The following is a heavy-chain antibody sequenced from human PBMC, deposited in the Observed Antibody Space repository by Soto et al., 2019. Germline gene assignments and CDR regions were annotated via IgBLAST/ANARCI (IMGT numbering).Heavy chain of an antibody. Sequence: GGSLRLSCAASGFTFSSYAMSWVRQAPGKGLEWVSAISGSGGSTYYADSVKGRFTISRDNSKNTLYLQMNSLRAEDTAVYYCAKDRGIVVVPAAMRGFFDYWGQGTLVTVSS. J-gene: IGHJ4*02. V-gene: IGHV3-23*01. CDR2: ISGSGGST. CDR1: GFTFSSYA. D-gene: IGHD2-2*01. CDR3: AKDRGIVVVPAAMRGFFDY.